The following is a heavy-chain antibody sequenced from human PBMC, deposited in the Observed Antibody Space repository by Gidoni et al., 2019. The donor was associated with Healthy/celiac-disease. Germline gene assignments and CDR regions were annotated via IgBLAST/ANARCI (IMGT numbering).Heavy chain of an antibody. V-gene: IGHV3-23*01. J-gene: IGHJ3*02. CDR1: GFTFSSYA. Sequence: EVQLLESGGGLVQPGWSLRLSCAASGFTFSSYAMSWVRQAPGKGLEWGSAISGSGCSTYYADSVKGRFTISRDNSKNTLYLQMNSLRAEDTAVYYCAKDSWFGELLGAFDIWGQGTMVTVSS. D-gene: IGHD3-10*01. CDR3: AKDSWFGELLGAFDI. CDR2: ISGSGCST.